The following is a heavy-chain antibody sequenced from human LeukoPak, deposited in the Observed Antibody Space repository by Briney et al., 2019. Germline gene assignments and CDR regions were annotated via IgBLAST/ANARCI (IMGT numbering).Heavy chain of an antibody. CDR2: INPSGGST. CDR1: GYTFTSYY. D-gene: IGHD3-22*01. V-gene: IGHV1-46*01. J-gene: IGHJ4*02. Sequence: ASVKVSCKASGYTFTSYYMHWVRQAPGQGLEWMGIINPSGGSTSYAQKFQGRVTMTRDTSTSTVYMKLSSLRSEDTAVYYCARDQYYDSSGYSFDYWGQGTLVTVSS. CDR3: ARDQYYDSSGYSFDY.